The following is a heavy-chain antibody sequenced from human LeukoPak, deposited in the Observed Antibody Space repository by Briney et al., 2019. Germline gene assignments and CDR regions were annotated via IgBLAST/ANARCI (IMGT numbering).Heavy chain of an antibody. CDR1: GGTFSSYA. CDR2: IIPIFGTA. Sequence: AASVKVSCKASGGTFSSYAISWVRQAPGQGLEWMGGIIPIFGTANYAQKFQGRVTITTDESTSTAYMELSSLRSEDTAVYYCARDRQQLVQDWYFDLWGRGTLVTVSS. D-gene: IGHD6-13*01. CDR3: ARDRQQLVQDWYFDL. V-gene: IGHV1-69*05. J-gene: IGHJ2*01.